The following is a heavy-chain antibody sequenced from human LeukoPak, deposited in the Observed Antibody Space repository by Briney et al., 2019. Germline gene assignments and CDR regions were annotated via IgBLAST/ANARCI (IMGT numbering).Heavy chain of an antibody. CDR3: ARDSFGSSRPSDY. CDR1: GYTFTSYT. Sequence: ASVKVSCKTSGYTFTSYTVHWVRQAPGQRLEWMGWINAANGNTKYSQKFEGRLTVTRDTSATTAYMELNSLRSEDTAVYYCARDSFGSSRPSDYWGQGPLVTVSS. V-gene: IGHV1-3*01. CDR2: INAANGNT. D-gene: IGHD2-2*01. J-gene: IGHJ4*02.